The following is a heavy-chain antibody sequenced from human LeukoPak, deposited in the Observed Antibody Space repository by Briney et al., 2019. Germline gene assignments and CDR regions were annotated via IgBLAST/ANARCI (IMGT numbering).Heavy chain of an antibody. D-gene: IGHD4-17*01. CDR1: GGSISSGGYY. CDR2: IYYSGST. V-gene: IGHV4-31*03. Sequence: SETLSLTCTVSGGSISSGGYYWIWIRQHPGKGLEWIGYIYYSGSTYYNPSLKSRVTISVDTSKNQFSLKLSSVTAADTAVYYCAREIVSDYGDYYGMDVWGQGTTVTVSS. CDR3: AREIVSDYGDYYGMDV. J-gene: IGHJ6*02.